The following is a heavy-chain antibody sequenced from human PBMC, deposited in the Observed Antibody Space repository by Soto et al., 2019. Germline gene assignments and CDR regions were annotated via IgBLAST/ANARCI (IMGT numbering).Heavy chain of an antibody. Sequence: EVQLVESGGGLVQPGRSLRLSCAASGFTFDDYAMHWVRQAPGKGLEWVSGISWNSGSIGYADSVKGRFTISRDNAKNSLYLQMNSLRAEDTALYYCAKEARGGWFGPWGQGTLVTVSS. CDR3: AKEARGGWFGP. J-gene: IGHJ5*02. D-gene: IGHD3-10*01. V-gene: IGHV3-9*01. CDR2: ISWNSGSI. CDR1: GFTFDDYA.